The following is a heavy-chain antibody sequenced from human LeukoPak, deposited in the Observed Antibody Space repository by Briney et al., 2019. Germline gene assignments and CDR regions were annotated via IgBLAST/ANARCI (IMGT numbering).Heavy chain of an antibody. CDR2: IIPILGIA. D-gene: IGHD5-18*01. J-gene: IGHJ4*02. Sequence: SVKVSCKASGGTFSSYAISWVREAPGQGLEWMGRIIPILGIANYAQKFQGRVTITADKSTSTAYMELSSLRSDDTAVYYCARVAAMVPSPIDYWGQGTLVTVSS. CDR3: ARVAAMVPSPIDY. V-gene: IGHV1-69*04. CDR1: GGTFSSYA.